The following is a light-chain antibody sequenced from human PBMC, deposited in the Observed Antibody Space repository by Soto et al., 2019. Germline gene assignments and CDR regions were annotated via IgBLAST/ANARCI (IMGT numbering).Light chain of an antibody. CDR2: GAS. Sequence: EIVLTQSPGTLSLSPGERATLSCRASQSVSSSYLAWYQQKPGQAPRLLIYGASSRATGIPDRFSGSGSGTDFTLTISRLEPEDFPLYYCQQYGSSPFTFGPGTKVDIK. J-gene: IGKJ3*01. CDR3: QQYGSSPFT. CDR1: QSVSSSY. V-gene: IGKV3-20*01.